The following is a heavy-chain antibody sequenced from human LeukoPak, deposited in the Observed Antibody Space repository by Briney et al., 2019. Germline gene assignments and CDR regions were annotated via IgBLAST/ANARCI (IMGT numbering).Heavy chain of an antibody. CDR2: IKGDGSGK. CDR3: TKNTHDY. Sequence: GGSLRLSCAASGFTFSGSWMSWVRQAPGKGLEWVATIKGDGSGKFYVDSVKGRFAISRDDAKSPLFLQMDSLRSEDTAVYYCTKNTHDYWGQGTLVTVSS. D-gene: IGHD1/OR15-1a*01. CDR1: GFTFSGSW. J-gene: IGHJ4*02. V-gene: IGHV3-7*01.